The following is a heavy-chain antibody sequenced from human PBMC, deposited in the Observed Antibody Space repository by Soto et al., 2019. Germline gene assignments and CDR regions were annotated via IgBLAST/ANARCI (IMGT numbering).Heavy chain of an antibody. J-gene: IGHJ3*02. CDR3: ARGSQLERDALEI. Sequence: QVQLQESGPGLVKPSQTLSLTCSVSGVSINSGGYYWSWMRHHPGKGLEWIGDIYYTGHTFYNPSLTSRVAMSLDTSKNQFSLKLSSVTAADTAVYYCARGSQLERDALEIWGQGTMVTVSS. CDR1: GVSINSGGYY. V-gene: IGHV4-31*03. D-gene: IGHD1-1*01. CDR2: IYYTGHT.